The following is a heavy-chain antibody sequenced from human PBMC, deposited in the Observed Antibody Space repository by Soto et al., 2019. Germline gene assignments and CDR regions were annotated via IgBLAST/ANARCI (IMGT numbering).Heavy chain of an antibody. V-gene: IGHV1-3*01. CDR3: AREYNIVVVEDDYYGMDV. J-gene: IGHJ6*02. D-gene: IGHD2-15*01. CDR2: INAGNGNT. CDR1: GYTFTSYA. Sequence: GASVKVSCKASGYTFTSYAMHWVRQAPGQRLEWMGWINAGNGNTKYSQKFQGRVTITRDTSASTAYMELSSLRSEDTAVYYCAREYNIVVVEDDYYGMDVWGQGTTVTVSS.